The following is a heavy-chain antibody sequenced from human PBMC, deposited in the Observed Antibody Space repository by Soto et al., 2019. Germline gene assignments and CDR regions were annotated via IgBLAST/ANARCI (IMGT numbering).Heavy chain of an antibody. D-gene: IGHD3-22*01. V-gene: IGHV3-21*01. J-gene: IGHJ4*02. Sequence: GGSLRLSCAASGFTFTRYSMNWVRQAPGKGLEWVSSISSTTNYIYYADSVKGRFTISRDNAKNTLYLQMNSLRAEDTAVYYCARGQDSSGYHPLDYWGQGTLVTVSS. CDR3: ARGQDSSGYHPLDY. CDR2: ISSTTNYI. CDR1: GFTFTRYS.